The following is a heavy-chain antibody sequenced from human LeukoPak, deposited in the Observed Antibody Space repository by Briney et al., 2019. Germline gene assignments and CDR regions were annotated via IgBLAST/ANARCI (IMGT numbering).Heavy chain of an antibody. D-gene: IGHD6-13*01. J-gene: IGHJ4*02. CDR3: ARGSRRAAGALDS. CDR1: GYTFSYYV. CDR2: IWYDGSNK. Sequence: GGSLTLSCAASGYTFSYYVMHWLRQAPGKGLEWVAVIWYDGSNKYYADSVKGRFTISRHNSKNTLYLLMNSLRADDTAVYYCARGSRRAAGALDSWGRGTLVTVSS. V-gene: IGHV3-33*01.